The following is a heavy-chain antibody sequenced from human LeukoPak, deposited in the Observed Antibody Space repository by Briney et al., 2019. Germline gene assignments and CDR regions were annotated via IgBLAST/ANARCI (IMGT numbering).Heavy chain of an antibody. J-gene: IGHJ3*02. CDR1: GYTFTGYY. CDR2: INPNSGGT. Sequence: ASVKVSCKASGYTFTGYYMHWVRQAPGQGLEWMGWINPNSGGTNYAQKFQGRVTMTRDTSISTAYMELSRLRSDDTAVYYCARIWYGRYYYDSSGRTDAFDIWGQGTMVTVSS. D-gene: IGHD3-22*01. CDR3: ARIWYGRYYYDSSGRTDAFDI. V-gene: IGHV1-2*02.